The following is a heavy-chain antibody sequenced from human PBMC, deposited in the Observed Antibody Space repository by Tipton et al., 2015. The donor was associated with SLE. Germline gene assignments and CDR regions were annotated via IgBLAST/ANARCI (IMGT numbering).Heavy chain of an antibody. CDR3: ARTWSSGEQWLFHFDY. D-gene: IGHD6-19*01. Sequence: SLRLSCAASGFTFSSYAMSWVRQAPGKGLEWVSVIYSGGSTYYADSVKGRVTISVDTSKNQFSLKLSSVTAADTAVYYCARTWSSGEQWLFHFDYWGQGTLVTVSS. CDR2: IYSGGST. CDR1: GFTFSSYA. V-gene: IGHV3-23*03. J-gene: IGHJ4*02.